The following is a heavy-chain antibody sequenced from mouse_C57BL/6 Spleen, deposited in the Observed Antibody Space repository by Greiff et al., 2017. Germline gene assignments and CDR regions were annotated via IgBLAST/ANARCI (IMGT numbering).Heavy chain of an antibody. CDR3: ARGEYYGNYFDY. CDR1: GYSITSGYD. D-gene: IGHD1-1*02. Sequence: EVQRVESGPGMVKPSQSLSLTCTVTGYSITSGYDWHWIRHFPGNKLEWMGYISYSGSTNYKPSLKSRISITHDTSKNHFFLKLNSVTTEDTATYYCARGEYYGNYFDYWGQGTTLTVSS. V-gene: IGHV3-1*01. CDR2: ISYSGST. J-gene: IGHJ2*01.